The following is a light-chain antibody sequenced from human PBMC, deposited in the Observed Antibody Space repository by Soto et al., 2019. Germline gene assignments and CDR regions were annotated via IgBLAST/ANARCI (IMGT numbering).Light chain of an antibody. V-gene: IGLV1-51*01. Sequence: QSVLTQPPSVSAAPGQKVTISCSGITSNIGNNYVSWYQQLPGTAPKLLIYDNNKRPSGIPDRFSGSKSGTSATLGITGLQTGDEADYYCLTWDSSLNVAVFGTGTKHTVL. J-gene: IGLJ1*01. CDR1: TSNIGNNY. CDR3: LTWDSSLNVAV. CDR2: DNN.